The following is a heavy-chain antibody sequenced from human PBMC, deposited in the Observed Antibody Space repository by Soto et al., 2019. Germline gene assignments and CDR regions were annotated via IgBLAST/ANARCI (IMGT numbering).Heavy chain of an antibody. CDR1: SGSFSGYY. V-gene: IGHV4-34*01. Sequence: SETLSLTCSIYSGSFSGYYWFWIRQPPGKGLEWIGEISHSGNTNYSPSLKSRVSISIDTSKKQFSLNLASVSAADTAVYYCARAPKVSGSSQTRPGFWGQGTLVTVSS. D-gene: IGHD6-6*01. CDR3: ARAPKVSGSSQTRPGF. J-gene: IGHJ4*02. CDR2: ISHSGNT.